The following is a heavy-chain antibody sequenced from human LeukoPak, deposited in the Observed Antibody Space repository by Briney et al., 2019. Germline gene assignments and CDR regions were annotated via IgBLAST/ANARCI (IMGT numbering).Heavy chain of an antibody. CDR3: ARDYYESSGYYPWNY. V-gene: IGHV3-30*04. Sequence: GGSLRLSCAASGFTFSTYGIHWVRQAPGKGLEWVAVISNDGSNKYYADSVEGRFTISRDNSKNTLYLQMNSLRAEDTAVYYCARDYYESSGYYPWNYWGQGTLVTVSS. J-gene: IGHJ4*02. CDR1: GFTFSTYG. CDR2: ISNDGSNK. D-gene: IGHD3-22*01.